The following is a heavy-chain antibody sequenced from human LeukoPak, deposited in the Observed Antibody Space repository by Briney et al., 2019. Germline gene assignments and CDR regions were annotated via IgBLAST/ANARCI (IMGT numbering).Heavy chain of an antibody. D-gene: IGHD3-16*01. Sequence: PSETLSLTCTVSGGSISSYYWSWIRRPPGKGLEWIGYVYYSGSTNYNPSLKSRVTILVDTSKNQFSLKLSSVTAADTAVYFCARDLYLGSFDYWGQGTLVTVSS. CDR3: ARDLYLGSFDY. CDR1: GGSISSYY. CDR2: VYYSGST. V-gene: IGHV4-59*01. J-gene: IGHJ4*02.